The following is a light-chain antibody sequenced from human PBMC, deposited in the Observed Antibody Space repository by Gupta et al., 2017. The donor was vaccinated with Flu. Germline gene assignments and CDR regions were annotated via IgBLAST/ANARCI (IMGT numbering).Light chain of an antibody. V-gene: IGKV1-12*01. CDR1: QSISDY. Sequence: EIQMTQSPSSVSASIGDRVTITCRASQSISDYVAWYQQKPGEAPKLLIYGASTLHSGVPSRFSGSGTGTDFTLTISSRQPEDVATYYCQQADSFPITFGRGTKVDIE. CDR3: QQADSFPIT. CDR2: GAS. J-gene: IGKJ4*01.